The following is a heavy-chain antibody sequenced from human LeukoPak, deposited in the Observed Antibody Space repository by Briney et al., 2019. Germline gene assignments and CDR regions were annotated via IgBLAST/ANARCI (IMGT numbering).Heavy chain of an antibody. D-gene: IGHD3-22*01. CDR1: GGSISSSNW. J-gene: IGHJ3*02. V-gene: IGHV4-4*02. Sequence: SGTLSLTCAVSGGSISSSNWWSWVRQPPGKGLEWIGEMYPSGSTNYNPSLKSRVTISIDKSKNQFSLKLTSVTAADTAVYYCAKSNGYGLIDIWGQGTMVTVSS. CDR2: MYPSGST. CDR3: AKSNGYGLIDI.